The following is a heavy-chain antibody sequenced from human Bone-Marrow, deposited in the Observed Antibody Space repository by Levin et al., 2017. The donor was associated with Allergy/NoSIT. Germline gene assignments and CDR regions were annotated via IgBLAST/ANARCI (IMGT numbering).Heavy chain of an antibody. J-gene: IGHJ2*01. D-gene: IGHD2-21*01. CDR3: ARIGVAERHWFFDV. CDR1: GGSFSAFH. V-gene: IGHV4-34*01. Sequence: AGGSLRLSCAVSGGSFSAFHWSWIRQSPGQGLEWIGEIEHTGTTHYNPSLKSRVTISIDMSENQFSLTLNSVTAADTAVYYCARIGVAERHWFFDVWGRGTLVIVSS. CDR2: IEHTGTT.